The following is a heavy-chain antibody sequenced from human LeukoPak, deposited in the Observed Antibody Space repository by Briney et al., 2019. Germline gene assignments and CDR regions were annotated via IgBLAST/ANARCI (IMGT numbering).Heavy chain of an antibody. D-gene: IGHD2-21*02. CDR3: ARSKVVTAIYDY. J-gene: IGHJ4*02. CDR2: INPNSGGT. V-gene: IGHV1-2*02. CDR1: GYTFTGYY. Sequence: ASVKVSCKASGYTFTGYYMHWERQAPGQGLELMGWINPNSGGTNYAQKFQGRDTMTRDTSISTAYMELSRLRSDDTAVYYCARSKVVTAIYDYWGQGTLVTVSS.